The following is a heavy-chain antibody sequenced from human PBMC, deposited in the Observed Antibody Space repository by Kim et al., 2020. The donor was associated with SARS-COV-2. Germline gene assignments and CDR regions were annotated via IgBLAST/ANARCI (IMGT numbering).Heavy chain of an antibody. Sequence: SETLSLTCTVSGGSISSSSYYWGWIRQPPGKGLEWIGSIYYSGSTYYNPSLKSRVTISVDTSKNQFSLKLSSVTAADTAVYYCARHRFIGGSSSWFEKLNWFDPWGQGTLVTVSS. CDR2: IYYSGST. CDR3: ARHRFIGGSSSWFEKLNWFDP. V-gene: IGHV4-39*01. J-gene: IGHJ5*02. CDR1: GGSISSSSYY. D-gene: IGHD6-13*01.